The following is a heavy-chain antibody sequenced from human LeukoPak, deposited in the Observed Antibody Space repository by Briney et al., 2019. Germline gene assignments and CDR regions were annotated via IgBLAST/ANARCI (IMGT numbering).Heavy chain of an antibody. CDR1: GYTLTELS. D-gene: IGHD6-19*01. Sequence: ASVKVSCKVSGYTLTELSMHWVRQAPGKGLEWMGGFDPEDGETIYAQKFQGRVTMTEDTSTDTAYMELSSLRSEDTAVYYCAMGIAVAGTPATYGMDVWGQGTTVTVSS. CDR2: FDPEDGET. J-gene: IGHJ6*02. CDR3: AMGIAVAGTPATYGMDV. V-gene: IGHV1-24*01.